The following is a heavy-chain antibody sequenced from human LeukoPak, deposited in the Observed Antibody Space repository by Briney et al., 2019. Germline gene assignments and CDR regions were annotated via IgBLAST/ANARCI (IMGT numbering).Heavy chain of an antibody. CDR3: AREPPEIDAFDI. Sequence: GGSLRLSCAASGVSFSDYYMSWIRQAPGKGLEWVSYISSSGSTIYYADSAKGRFTISRDNAKNSLYLQMNSLRAEDTAVYYCAREPPEIDAFDIWGQGTMVTVSS. D-gene: IGHD1-14*01. V-gene: IGHV3-11*01. J-gene: IGHJ3*02. CDR2: ISSSGSTI. CDR1: GVSFSDYY.